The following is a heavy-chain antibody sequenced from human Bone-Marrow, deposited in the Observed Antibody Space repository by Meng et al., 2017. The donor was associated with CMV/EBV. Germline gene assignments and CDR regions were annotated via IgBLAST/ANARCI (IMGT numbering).Heavy chain of an antibody. CDR3: ARGNCGADCFTSFYSDYFQH. J-gene: IGHJ1*01. V-gene: IGHV1-2*02. D-gene: IGHD2-21*01. Sequence: GESLKISCKGSGYTFTDYYLHWVRQAPGQGLEWMGWINPNSGGIYYAQKFEGRVSMTRDTSISTAYMELRRLRSDDTALYYCARGNCGADCFTSFYSDYFQHWGQGIPVTVSS. CDR2: INPNSGGI. CDR1: GYTFTDYY.